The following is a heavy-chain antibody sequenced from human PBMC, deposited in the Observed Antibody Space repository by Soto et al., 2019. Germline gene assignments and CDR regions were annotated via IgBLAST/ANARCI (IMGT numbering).Heavy chain of an antibody. D-gene: IGHD6-13*01. CDR1: GYTFTSYG. CDR2: INTYDGNT. Sequence: QVQLVQSGAEVKKPGASVKVSCKASGYTFTSYGINWVRQAPGQGLEWMGWINTYDGNTNHAQKFQGRVTMTTDTSTSTAYMELRSLSSDDTAGYYCAASQQFDYWGQGTLVTVSS. J-gene: IGHJ4*02. V-gene: IGHV1-18*01. CDR3: AASQQFDY.